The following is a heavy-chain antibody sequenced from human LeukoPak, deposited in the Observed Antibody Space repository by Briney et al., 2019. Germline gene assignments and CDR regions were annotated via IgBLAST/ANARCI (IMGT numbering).Heavy chain of an antibody. CDR1: GVSISSSNSY. J-gene: IGHJ6*03. CDR2: IYYSGST. CDR3: ARLDYYYYYMDV. V-gene: IGHV4-39*07. Sequence: SETLSLTCTVSGVSISSSNSYWGWIRQPPGKGLEWIGSIYYSGSTYYNPSLKSRVTISVDTSKNQFSLKLSSVTAADTAMYYCARLDYYYYYMDVWGKGTTVTVSS.